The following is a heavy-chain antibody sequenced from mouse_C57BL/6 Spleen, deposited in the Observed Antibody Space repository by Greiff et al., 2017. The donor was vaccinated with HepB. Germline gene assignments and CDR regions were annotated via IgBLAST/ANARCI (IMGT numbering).Heavy chain of an antibody. D-gene: IGHD1-1*01. V-gene: IGHV1-52*01. J-gene: IGHJ1*03. Sequence: VQLQQPGAELVRPGSSVKLSCKASGYTFTSYWMHWVKQRPIQGLEWIGNIDPSDSETHYNQKFKDKATLTVDKSSSTAYMQLSSLTSEDSAVYYCARGPVYYGSSYGWYFDVWGTGTTVTVSS. CDR3: ARGPVYYGSSYGWYFDV. CDR2: IDPSDSET. CDR1: GYTFTSYW.